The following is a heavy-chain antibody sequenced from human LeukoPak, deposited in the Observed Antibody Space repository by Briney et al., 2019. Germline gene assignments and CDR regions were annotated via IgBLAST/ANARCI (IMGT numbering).Heavy chain of an antibody. Sequence: PGGSLRPSCAASGFTFSSYDMHWVRQATGKGLEWVSAIGTAGDTYYPGSVKGRFTISRENAKNSLYLQMNSLRAGDTAVYYCARAETYSSSWYVYWGQGTLVTVSS. CDR3: ARAETYSSSWYVY. CDR1: GFTFSSYD. CDR2: IGTAGDT. D-gene: IGHD6-13*01. J-gene: IGHJ4*02. V-gene: IGHV3-13*01.